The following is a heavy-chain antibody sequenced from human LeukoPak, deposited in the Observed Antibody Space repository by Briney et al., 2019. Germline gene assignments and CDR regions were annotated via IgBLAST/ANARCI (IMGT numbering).Heavy chain of an antibody. CDR3: ARALRRDGYNYATY. Sequence: SQTLSLTCTVSGGSISSGSYYWSWIRQPAGKGLEWIGRIYTSGSTNYNPSLKSRVTISVDTSKNQFSLKLSSVTAADTAVYYCARALRRDGYNYATYWGQGTLVTVSS. D-gene: IGHD5-24*01. V-gene: IGHV4-61*02. CDR2: IYTSGST. J-gene: IGHJ4*02. CDR1: GGSISSGSYY.